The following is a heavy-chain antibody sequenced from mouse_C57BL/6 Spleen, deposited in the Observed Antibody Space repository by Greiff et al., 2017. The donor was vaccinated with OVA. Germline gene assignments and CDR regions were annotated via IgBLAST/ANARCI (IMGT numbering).Heavy chain of an antibody. CDR1: GFTFTDYY. V-gene: IGHV7-3*01. CDR2: IRNKANGYTT. CDR3: ARYPLSVYYDYDRVWYFDV. J-gene: IGHJ1*03. Sequence: EVMLVESGGGLVQPGGSLSISCAASGFTFTDYYMSWVRQPPGKALEWLGFIRNKANGYTTEYSASVKGRLTISRDTSQSILYLQMNALRAEDSATYYCARYPLSVYYDYDRVWYFDVWGTGTTVTVSS. D-gene: IGHD2-4*01.